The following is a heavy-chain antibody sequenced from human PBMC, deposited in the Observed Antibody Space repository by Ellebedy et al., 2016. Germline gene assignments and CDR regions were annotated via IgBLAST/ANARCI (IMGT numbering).Heavy chain of an antibody. J-gene: IGHJ6*02. V-gene: IGHV4-59*01. CDR3: AKKDGDG. Sequence: SETLSLTXTVSGGSISSYYWSWIRQPPGKGLEWIGYIYYSGSTNYNPSLKSRVTISLDTSKNQISLRLTSVTDADTAIYYCAKKDGDGWGQGTTVTVSS. CDR1: GGSISSYY. CDR2: IYYSGST.